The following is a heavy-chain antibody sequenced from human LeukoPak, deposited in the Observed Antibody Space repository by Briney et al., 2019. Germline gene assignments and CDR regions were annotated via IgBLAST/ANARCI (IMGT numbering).Heavy chain of an antibody. CDR3: ARSQGFSGYGSYFDY. D-gene: IGHD5-12*01. Sequence: TGGSLRLSCAASGFTFTRFWMTWVRQAPGKGLEWVANIKTDGSEKHYADSVKGRFTISRDNADNSLYLQMNSLRAEDTAVYYCARSQGFSGYGSYFDYWGQGTLLTVSS. V-gene: IGHV3-7*02. CDR1: GFTFTRFW. J-gene: IGHJ4*02. CDR2: IKTDGSEK.